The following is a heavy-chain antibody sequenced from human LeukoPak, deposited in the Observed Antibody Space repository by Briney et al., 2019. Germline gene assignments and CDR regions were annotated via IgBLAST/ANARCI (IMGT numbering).Heavy chain of an antibody. Sequence: SETLSLTCAVSGGSISSNHWWSWVRQPPGKGLEWIGEIYHSGSTNYNPSLKSRVTISVDKSKSQFSLNLSSVTAADTAVYYCARGRSSGWYGKYFFDYWGQGTLVTVSS. CDR1: GGSISSNHW. D-gene: IGHD6-19*01. J-gene: IGHJ4*02. CDR3: ARGRSSGWYGKYFFDY. CDR2: IYHSGST. V-gene: IGHV4-4*02.